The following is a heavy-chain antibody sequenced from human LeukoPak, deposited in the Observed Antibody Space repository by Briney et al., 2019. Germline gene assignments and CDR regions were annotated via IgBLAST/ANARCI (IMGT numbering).Heavy chain of an antibody. V-gene: IGHV3-21*01. CDR1: GFTFSDYS. CDR3: ARGDYFDY. Sequence: GGSLRLSCAASGFTFSDYSMNWVRQAAGEGLQWVSSLSSSGSYISYADSLKGRFTISRDNAKNSLYLQMNSLRAEDTAVYYCARGDYFDYWGQGTLVTVSS. CDR2: LSSSGSYI. J-gene: IGHJ4*02.